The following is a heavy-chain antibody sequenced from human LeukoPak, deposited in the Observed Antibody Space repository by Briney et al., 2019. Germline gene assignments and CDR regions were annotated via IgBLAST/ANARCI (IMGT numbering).Heavy chain of an antibody. D-gene: IGHD2-8*01. V-gene: IGHV1-2*02. CDR3: ARRSRNGLDAFDI. Sequence: EASVKVSRKASAYTFTGYYLHWVRQAPGQGPEWVGWIDPNNGDTEYAQESQGRVTMTRVRSISTAYMELSRLTSDDTAVYYCARRSRNGLDAFDIWGQGTMVTVSS. CDR2: IDPNNGDT. CDR1: AYTFTGYY. J-gene: IGHJ3*02.